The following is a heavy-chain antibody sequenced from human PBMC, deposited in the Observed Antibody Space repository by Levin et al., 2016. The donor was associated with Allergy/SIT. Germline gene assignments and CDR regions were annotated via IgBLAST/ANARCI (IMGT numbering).Heavy chain of an antibody. Sequence: SETLSLTCAVYGGSFSGYYWSWIRQPPGKGLEWIGEINHSGSTNYNPSLKSRVTISVDTSKNQFSLKLSSVTAADTAVYYCARAGLTEYGAWGQGTLVTVSS. J-gene: IGHJ5*02. V-gene: IGHV4-34*01. CDR1: GGSFSGYY. CDR3: ARAGLTEYGA. CDR2: INHSGST. D-gene: IGHD2/OR15-2a*01.